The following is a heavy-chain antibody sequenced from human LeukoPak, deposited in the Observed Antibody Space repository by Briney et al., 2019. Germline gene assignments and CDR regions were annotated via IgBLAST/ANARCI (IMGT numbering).Heavy chain of an antibody. J-gene: IGHJ3*02. CDR2: IYYSGST. V-gene: IGHV4-59*01. Sequence: SETLSLTCTVSGGSISSYYWSWIRQPPGKGLEWIGYIYYSGSTSYNPSLKSRVTISVDTSKNQFSLKLSSVTAADTAVYYCARGDSTIDAFDIWGQGTMVTVSS. D-gene: IGHD3-9*01. CDR3: ARGDSTIDAFDI. CDR1: GGSISSYY.